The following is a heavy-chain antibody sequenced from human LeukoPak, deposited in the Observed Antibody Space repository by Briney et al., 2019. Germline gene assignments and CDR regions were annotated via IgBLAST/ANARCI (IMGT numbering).Heavy chain of an antibody. Sequence: PSETLSLTCTVSGGSISSPNSYWGWIRQPPGKGLEWIGSIFYDGTTYYNPSLKSRVTISVDTSKSQFSLTLRSVTAADTAVYYCARRVVAGTTDDFWGQGNLVTVSS. CDR1: GGSISSPNSY. D-gene: IGHD6-19*01. J-gene: IGHJ4*02. CDR3: ARRVVAGTTDDF. CDR2: IFYDGTT. V-gene: IGHV4-39*01.